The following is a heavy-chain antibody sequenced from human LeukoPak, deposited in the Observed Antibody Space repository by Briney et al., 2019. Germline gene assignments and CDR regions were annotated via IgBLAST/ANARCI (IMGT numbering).Heavy chain of an antibody. CDR2: IRGSGGST. Sequence: GGSLRLSCAASGFTFSSYAMSWVRQAPGKGLEWVSAIRGSGGSTYYADSVKGRFTISRDNSKNTLYLQMNSLRAEDTAVYYCAKVVRGVNYYMDVWGKGTTVTVSS. CDR1: GFTFSSYA. V-gene: IGHV3-23*01. CDR3: AKVVRGVNYYMDV. D-gene: IGHD3-10*01. J-gene: IGHJ6*03.